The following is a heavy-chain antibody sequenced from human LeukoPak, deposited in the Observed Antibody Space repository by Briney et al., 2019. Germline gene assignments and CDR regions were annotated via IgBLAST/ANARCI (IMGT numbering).Heavy chain of an antibody. J-gene: IGHJ6*03. CDR2: IYTSGST. D-gene: IGHD6-13*01. V-gene: IGHV4-39*07. Sequence: SETLSLTCTVSGGSISSSSYYWGWIRQPPGKGLEWIGRIYTSGSTNYNPSLKSRVTISVDTSKNQFSLKLSSVTAADTAVYYCARDREQQLVPNYYYYMDVWGKGTTVTISS. CDR1: GGSISSSSYY. CDR3: ARDREQQLVPNYYYYMDV.